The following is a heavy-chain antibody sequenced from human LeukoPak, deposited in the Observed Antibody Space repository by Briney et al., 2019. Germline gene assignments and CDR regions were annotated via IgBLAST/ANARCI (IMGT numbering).Heavy chain of an antibody. CDR1: GGSISSGSYY. CDR2: IYTSGST. CDR3: ARGMATILAWFDP. J-gene: IGHJ5*02. D-gene: IGHD5-24*01. V-gene: IGHV4-61*02. Sequence: PSQTLSLTCTVSGGSISSGSYYWSWIRQPAGKGLEWIGRIYTSGSTNYNPSLKSRVTISVNTSKKQFSLKLSSVTAADTAVYYCARGMATILAWFDPWGQGTLVTVSS.